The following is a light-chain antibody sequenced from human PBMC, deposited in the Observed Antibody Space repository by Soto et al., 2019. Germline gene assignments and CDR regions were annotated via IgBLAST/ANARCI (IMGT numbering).Light chain of an antibody. CDR1: QSISSN. J-gene: IGKJ4*01. CDR3: QHYNDLPLT. V-gene: IGKV3-15*01. Sequence: EIVMTQSPATLSVSPGERATLSCRASQSISSNLAWYQQKPGQAPRLLIYGASTRATGIPARFSGSGSGTEFTLTINSLQSEDFAVYSCQHYNDLPLTFGGGTKVEIK. CDR2: GAS.